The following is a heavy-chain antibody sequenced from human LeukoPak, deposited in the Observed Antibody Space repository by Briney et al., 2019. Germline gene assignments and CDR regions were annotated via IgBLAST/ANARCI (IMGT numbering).Heavy chain of an antibody. Sequence: GGSLRLSCAASGFIFSDYYMTWIRQAPGKGLDWASYIDRSGATAFYADSVKGRFTMSRDNARNSLHLQMNDPRPEDSAVYYCGLSSMNPSYYYGIDVWGQGTTVRVSS. J-gene: IGHJ6*02. CDR3: GLSSMNPSYYYGIDV. V-gene: IGHV3-11*01. CDR1: GFIFSDYY. CDR2: IDRSGATA. D-gene: IGHD6-19*01.